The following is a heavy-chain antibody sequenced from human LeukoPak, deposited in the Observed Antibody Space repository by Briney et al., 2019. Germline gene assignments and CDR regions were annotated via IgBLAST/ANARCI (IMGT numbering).Heavy chain of an antibody. J-gene: IGHJ6*02. CDR2: MNPNSGNT. D-gene: IGHD5-12*01. V-gene: IGHV1-8*01. CDR1: GYTFTRYD. CDR3: ARGAYGGYEKGYYGMDV. Sequence: GASVNVSCKASGYTFTRYDINWVRQATGQALEWMGWMNPNSGNTGYAQRFQGRVTMTRNTSISTAYMELSSLRSEDTAVYYCARGAYGGYEKGYYGMDVWGQGTTVTVSS.